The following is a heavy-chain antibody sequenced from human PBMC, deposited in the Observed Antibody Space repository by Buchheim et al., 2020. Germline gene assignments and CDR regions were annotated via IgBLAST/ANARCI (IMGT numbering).Heavy chain of an antibody. D-gene: IGHD3-22*01. J-gene: IGHJ6*02. V-gene: IGHV3-7*01. CDR3: ARVDGRYYYDSSGYPAFYYYGMDV. CDR1: GSTFSSYW. Sequence: EVQLVESGGGLVQPGGSLRLSCAASGSTFSSYWMSWVRQAPGKGLEWVANIKQDGSEKYYVDSVKGRFTISRDNAKNSLYLQMNSLRAEDTAVYYCARVDGRYYYDSSGYPAFYYYGMDVWGQGTT. CDR2: IKQDGSEK.